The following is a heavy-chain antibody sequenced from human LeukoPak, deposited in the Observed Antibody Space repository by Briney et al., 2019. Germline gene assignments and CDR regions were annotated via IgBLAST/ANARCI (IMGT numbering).Heavy chain of an antibody. CDR2: KWNDGSNK. CDR1: GFTFSTYG. J-gene: IGHJ4*02. V-gene: IGHV3-33*01. D-gene: IGHD2-15*01. CDR3: ARAVGPFDY. Sequence: GRSLRLSCAASGFTFSTYGMHWVRQAPGKGLEWVAVKWNDGSNKYYADSVKGRFTISRDNSKNTLYLQMNSLRTEDMAVYYCARAVGPFDYWGQGTLVTVSS.